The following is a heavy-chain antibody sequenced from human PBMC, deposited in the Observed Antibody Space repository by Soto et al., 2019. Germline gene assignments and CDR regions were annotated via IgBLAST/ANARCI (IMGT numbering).Heavy chain of an antibody. CDR1: GFTFSSYS. J-gene: IGHJ4*02. V-gene: IGHV3-48*01. CDR3: AGDLNYGLFDY. Sequence: EVQLVESGGGLVQPGGSLRLSCAASGFTFSSYSMNWVRQAPGKGLEWVSYISSSSSTIYYADSVKGRFTISRDNAKNSLYLQMNSLGAEDTAVYYCAGDLNYGLFDYWGQGTLVSVSS. D-gene: IGHD4-17*01. CDR2: ISSSSSTI.